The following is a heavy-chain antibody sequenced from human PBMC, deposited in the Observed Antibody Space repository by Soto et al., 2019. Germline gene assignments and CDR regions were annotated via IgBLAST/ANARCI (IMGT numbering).Heavy chain of an antibody. CDR1: GFSFSNAC. J-gene: IGHJ4*01. V-gene: IGHV3-15*01. CDR3: ARMSFDY. Sequence: XVCLRLSCAACGFSFSNACMSWVRQAPGKGLEWVGRIKSKTDGGTTDYAAPVKGRFTISRDDSKNTLYLQMNSLKTEDTAVYYCARMSFDYSGHGTLVTVS. CDR2: IKSKTDGGTT.